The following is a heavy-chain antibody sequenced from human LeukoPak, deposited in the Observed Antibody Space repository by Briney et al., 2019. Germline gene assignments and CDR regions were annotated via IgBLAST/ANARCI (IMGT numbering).Heavy chain of an antibody. V-gene: IGHV4-59*08. D-gene: IGHD2-2*02. CDR3: ARRDIVVVPAAIGAGAFDI. Sequence: SETLSLTCTVSGGSISSYYWSWIRQPPGKGLEWIGYIYYSGSTNYNPSLKSRVTISVDTSKNQFSLKLSSVTAADTAVYYCARRDIVVVPAAIGAGAFDIWGQGTMVTVSS. CDR2: IYYSGST. CDR1: GGSISSYY. J-gene: IGHJ3*02.